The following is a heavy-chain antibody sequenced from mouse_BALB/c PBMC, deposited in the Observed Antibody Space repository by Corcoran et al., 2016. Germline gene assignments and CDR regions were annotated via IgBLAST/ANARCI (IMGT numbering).Heavy chain of an antibody. D-gene: IGHD2-12*01. CDR3: ARSYYREESYAMDY. J-gene: IGHJ4*01. Sequence: EFQLQESGPELVKPGASLKISCKASGYSFTGYTMNWVKQSHRKNLEWIGLINPYNGGTSYNQKFKGKATLTVDKSSSTAYMELLSLTSEDSAVYYCARSYYREESYAMDYWGQGTSVTVSS. V-gene: IGHV1-18*01. CDR2: INPYNGGT. CDR1: GYSFTGYT.